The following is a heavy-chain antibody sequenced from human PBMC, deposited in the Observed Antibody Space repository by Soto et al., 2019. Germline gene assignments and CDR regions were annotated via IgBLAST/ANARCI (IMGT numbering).Heavy chain of an antibody. J-gene: IGHJ6*02. CDR2: INHSGST. D-gene: IGHD3-10*01. CDR3: ARVLWRGDGSGSCYGMDV. V-gene: IGHV4-34*01. Sequence: SETLSLTCAVYGGSFSGYYWSWIRQPPGKGLEWIGEINHSGSTNYNPSLKSRVTISVDTSKNQFSLKLSSVTAADTAVYYCARVLWRGDGSGSCYGMDVWGQGTTVTVSS. CDR1: GGSFSGYY.